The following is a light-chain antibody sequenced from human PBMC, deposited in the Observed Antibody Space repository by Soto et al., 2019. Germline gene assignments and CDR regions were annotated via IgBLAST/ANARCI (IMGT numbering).Light chain of an antibody. J-gene: IGLJ2*01. V-gene: IGLV2-14*01. CDR1: SSDVGAYNY. CDR3: SSYTSSNTLV. Sequence: QSALTQPASVSWSPGQSITISCTGTSSDVGAYNYVSWYQQHPGKAPKLMIFEVSDRPSGVSNRFSGSKSGNTASLTISGLQAEDETDYYCSSYTSSNTLVFGGGTKLTLL. CDR2: EVS.